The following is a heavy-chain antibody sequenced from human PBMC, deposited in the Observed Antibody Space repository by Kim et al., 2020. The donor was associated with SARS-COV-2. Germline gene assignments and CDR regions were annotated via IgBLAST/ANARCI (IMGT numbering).Heavy chain of an antibody. D-gene: IGHD3-16*02. Sequence: YADSVKGRFTISSDNSKNTLYLQMNSLRAEDTAVYYCAKSYLVKLADWGQGTLVSVSS. J-gene: IGHJ4*02. V-gene: IGHV3-23*01. CDR3: AKSYLVKLAD.